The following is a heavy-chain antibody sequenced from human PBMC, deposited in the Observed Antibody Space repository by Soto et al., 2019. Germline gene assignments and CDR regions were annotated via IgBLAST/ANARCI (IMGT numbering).Heavy chain of an antibody. Sequence: EKGLVWVSRVSPDGSSTTYADSVKGRFTISRDNAKNTMFLQMNNLRGDDRALYFCARDQVTYGQAVFDSWGQGTLVTGSS. D-gene: IGHD3-10*01. J-gene: IGHJ4*02. V-gene: IGHV3-74*03. CDR2: VSPDGSST. CDR3: ARDQVTYGQAVFDS.